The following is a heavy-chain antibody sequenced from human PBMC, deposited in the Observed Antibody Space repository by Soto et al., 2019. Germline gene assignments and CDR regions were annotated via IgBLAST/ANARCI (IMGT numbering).Heavy chain of an antibody. V-gene: IGHV3-66*01. CDR1: GFTVSSNY. D-gene: IGHD6-19*01. J-gene: IGHJ3*02. Sequence: EVQLVESGGGLVQPGGSLRLSCAASGFTVSSNYMSWVRQAPGKGLEWVSVIYSGGSTYYADSVKGRFTISRDNSKNTLYLQMNGLRAEDTAVYYCARGRFIAVAGKEGGAFDIWGQGTMVTVSS. CDR3: ARGRFIAVAGKEGGAFDI. CDR2: IYSGGST.